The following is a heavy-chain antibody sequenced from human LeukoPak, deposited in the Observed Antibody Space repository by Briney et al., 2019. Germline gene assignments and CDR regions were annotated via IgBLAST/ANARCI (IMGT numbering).Heavy chain of an antibody. CDR2: ISAYNGNT. CDR1: GYTFTSYD. D-gene: IGHD5-18*01. J-gene: IGHJ5*02. V-gene: IGHV1-18*01. CDR3: ARARIQLWLQGWFDP. Sequence: ASVKVSCKASGYTFTSYDINWVRQAPGQGLEWMGWISAYNGNTNYAQKLQGRVTMTADTSTSTAYMELRSLRSDDTAVYYCARARIQLWLQGWFDPWGQGTLVTVSS.